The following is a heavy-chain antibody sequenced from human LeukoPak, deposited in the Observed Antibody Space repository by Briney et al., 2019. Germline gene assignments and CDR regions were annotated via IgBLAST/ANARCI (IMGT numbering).Heavy chain of an antibody. D-gene: IGHD3-3*01. J-gene: IGHJ4*02. CDR1: GYTFTGYY. CDR3: ARVLSDFWSGYPGY. Sequence: ASVKASCKASGYTFTGYYMHWVRQAPGQGLEWMGWINPNSGGTNYAQKFQGRVTMTRDTSISTAYMELSRLRSDDTAVYYCARVLSDFWSGYPGYWGQGTLVTVSS. V-gene: IGHV1-2*02. CDR2: INPNSGGT.